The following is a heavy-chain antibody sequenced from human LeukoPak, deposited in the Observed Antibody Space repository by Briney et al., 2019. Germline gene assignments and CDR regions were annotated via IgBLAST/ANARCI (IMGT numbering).Heavy chain of an antibody. CDR2: ISSSGSTI. Sequence: GGSLRLSCAASEFTFSSYEMNWVRQAPGKGLEWVSYISSSGSTIYYADSVKGRFTISIDNAKNSLYLQMNSLRAEDTAVYYCAELGITMIGGVWGKGTTVTISS. CDR1: EFTFSSYE. CDR3: AELGITMIGGV. V-gene: IGHV3-48*03. D-gene: IGHD3-10*02. J-gene: IGHJ6*04.